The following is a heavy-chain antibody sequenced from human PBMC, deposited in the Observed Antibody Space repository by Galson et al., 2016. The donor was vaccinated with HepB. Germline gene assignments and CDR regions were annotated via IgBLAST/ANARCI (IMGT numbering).Heavy chain of an antibody. J-gene: IGHJ4*02. CDR3: ASVADY. CDR2: ISWNGDKI. CDR1: GFKIGDFA. D-gene: IGHD6-19*01. Sequence: SLRLSCAASGFKIGDFAMYWVRQVPGKGLEWVSGISWNGDKIGYADSVKGRFTISRDNANNFLYLQMNSLTPEDTALYYCASVADYWGQGTLVTVSS. V-gene: IGHV3-9*01.